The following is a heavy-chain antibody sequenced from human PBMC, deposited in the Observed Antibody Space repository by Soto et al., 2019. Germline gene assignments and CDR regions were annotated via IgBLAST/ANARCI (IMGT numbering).Heavy chain of an antibody. CDR2: IIPILGIA. J-gene: IGHJ4*02. CDR1: GGTFSSYT. V-gene: IGHV1-69*02. CDR3: AKFRSGWYHSKGFDY. D-gene: IGHD6-19*01. Sequence: ASVKVSCKASGGTFSSYTISWVRQAPGQGLEWMGRIIPILGIANYAQKFQGRVTITADKSTSTAYMELSSLRSEDTAVYYCAKFRSGWYHSKGFDYWGQGTLVTVSS.